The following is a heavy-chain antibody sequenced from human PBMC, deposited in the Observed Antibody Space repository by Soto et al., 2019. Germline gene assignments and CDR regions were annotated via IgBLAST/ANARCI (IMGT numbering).Heavy chain of an antibody. V-gene: IGHV3-30*18. CDR1: GFTFSSYG. J-gene: IGHJ4*02. Sequence: QVQLEESGGGVVQPGRSLRLSCAASGFTFSSYGMHWVRQAPGKGLEWVAVISYDGSNKYYADSVKGRFTISRDNSKNTLYLQMNSLRAEDTAVYYCAKDGGEGGFDYWGQGTLVTVSS. CDR3: AKDGGEGGFDY. CDR2: ISYDGSNK. D-gene: IGHD2-15*01.